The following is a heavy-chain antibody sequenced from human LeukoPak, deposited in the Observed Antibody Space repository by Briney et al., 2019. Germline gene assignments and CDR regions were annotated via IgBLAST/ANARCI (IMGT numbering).Heavy chain of an antibody. V-gene: IGHV4-31*03. CDR3: ARWRDGDYGSGRHYWYFDL. CDR1: GGSISSGGYY. D-gene: IGHD3-10*01. Sequence: PSQTLSLTCTVSGGSISSGGYYWSWIRQHPGKGLEWIGYIYYSGSTYYNPSLKSRVTISVDTSKNQFSLKLSSVTAADTAVYYCARWRDGDYGSGRHYWYFDLWGRGTLVTVSS. CDR2: IYYSGST. J-gene: IGHJ2*01.